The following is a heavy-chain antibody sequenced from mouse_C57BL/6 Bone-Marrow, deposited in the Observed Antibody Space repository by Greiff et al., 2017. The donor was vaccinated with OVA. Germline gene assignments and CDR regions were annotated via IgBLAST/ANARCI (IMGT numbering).Heavy chain of an antibody. J-gene: IGHJ2*01. CDR2: ISYDGSN. CDR1: GYSFTSCYF. D-gene: IGHD1-3*01. V-gene: IGHV3-6*01. CDR3: ASDSGARTCFDY. Sequence: EVQLVESGPGLVKPSQSLSLTCSVTGYSFTSCYFWYWSRQCPGNILEWVGFISYDGSNNYNPSLKNRISITRDTSKNQLFLKLNSVTPDDTATYYCASDSGARTCFDYWGQGTTLTVSS.